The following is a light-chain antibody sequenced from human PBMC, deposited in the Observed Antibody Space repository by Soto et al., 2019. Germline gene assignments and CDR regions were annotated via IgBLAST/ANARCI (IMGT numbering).Light chain of an antibody. CDR2: DAS. CDR3: QQRSNWIT. Sequence: EIVLTQSPATLSLSPGERATLSCRASQSVSSYLAWYQQKPGQAPRLLIYDASNRATGIPARFSGSGSGTDFTLTISSLAPEDFAVYYCQQRSNWITFGQGTRLEIK. J-gene: IGKJ5*01. CDR1: QSVSSY. V-gene: IGKV3-11*01.